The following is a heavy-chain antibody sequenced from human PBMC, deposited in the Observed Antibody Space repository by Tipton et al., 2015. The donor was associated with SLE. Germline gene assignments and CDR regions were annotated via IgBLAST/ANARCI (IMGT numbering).Heavy chain of an antibody. CDR2: IYTSGST. Sequence: TLSLTCTVSGDSISSGRYFWSWIRQPAGKGLEWVGRIYTSGSTNYNPSLKSRVTISVDTSKNQFSLKLSSVTAADTAVYYCAREAWGHAFDIWGQGTMVTVSS. J-gene: IGHJ3*02. CDR3: AREAWGHAFDI. D-gene: IGHD2-21*01. CDR1: GDSISSGRYF. V-gene: IGHV4-61*02.